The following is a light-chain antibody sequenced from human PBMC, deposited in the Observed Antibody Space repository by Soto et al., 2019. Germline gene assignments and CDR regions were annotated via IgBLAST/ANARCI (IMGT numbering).Light chain of an antibody. Sequence: EIVMTQSPATLSVSPGERATLSCRASQSVSSNLAWYHQKPGQDPRLLIYGASTSATGIPSRFSGSGSGTGFTLTISSLQSEDVAVYYWQQYNNSPPWTFGQGTKVEIQ. CDR1: QSVSSN. V-gene: IGKV3-15*01. J-gene: IGKJ1*01. CDR2: GAS. CDR3: QQYNNSPPWT.